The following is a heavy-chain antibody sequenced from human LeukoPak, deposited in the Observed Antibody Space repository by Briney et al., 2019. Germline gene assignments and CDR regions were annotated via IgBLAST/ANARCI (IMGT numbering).Heavy chain of an antibody. CDR1: GFTFSDYY. CDR3: ARSYRGLGIKVVPFDY. V-gene: IGHV3-11*04. Sequence: GESLRLSCQASGFTFSDYYMSWVRQSPGKGLEWLSYISSSGSIIYADSVKGRFTISRDNAKNSLYLQMNSLRAEDTAVYYCARSYRGLGIKVVPFDYWGQGTLVTVSS. J-gene: IGHJ4*02. CDR2: ISSSGSII. D-gene: IGHD3-16*01.